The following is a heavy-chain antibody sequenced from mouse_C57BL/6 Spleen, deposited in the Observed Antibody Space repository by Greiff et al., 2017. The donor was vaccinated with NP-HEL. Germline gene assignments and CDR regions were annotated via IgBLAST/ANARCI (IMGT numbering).Heavy chain of an antibody. CDR1: GYTFTDYY. J-gene: IGHJ2*01. V-gene: IGHV1-26*01. CDR3: ARNLAFDY. D-gene: IGHD1-1*01. CDR2: INPNNGGT. Sequence: VQLQQSGPELVKPGASVKISCKASGYTFTDYYMNWVKQSHGKSLEWIGDINPNNGGTSYNQKFKGKATLTVDKSSSTAYMELRSLTSEDSAVYYCARNLAFDYWGQGTTLTVSS.